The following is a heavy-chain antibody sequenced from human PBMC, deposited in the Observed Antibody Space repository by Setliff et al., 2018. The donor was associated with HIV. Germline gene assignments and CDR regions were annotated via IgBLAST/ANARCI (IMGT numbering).Heavy chain of an antibody. Sequence: KASETLSLTCTVSGGSLSRTSYYWGWIRQPPGKGLEWLGTIYFTGSAYYNPSLKSRVTISVDTSKNQFSLKLTSMTAADTAVYYCLRADYYGSKRYDYWGQGTLVTVSS. J-gene: IGHJ4*02. V-gene: IGHV4-39*07. CDR3: LRADYYGSKRYDY. D-gene: IGHD3-10*01. CDR2: IYFTGSA. CDR1: GGSLSRTSYY.